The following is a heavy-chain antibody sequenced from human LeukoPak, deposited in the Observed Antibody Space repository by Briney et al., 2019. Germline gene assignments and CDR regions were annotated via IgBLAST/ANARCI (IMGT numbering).Heavy chain of an antibody. Sequence: ASVKVSCKASGYTFTSYYMHWVRQAPGQGLEWMGIINPSGGSTTYAQKFQGRVTMTRDTSTTTVYMELSSLRSGDTAVYYCARDTQGGYYYMDVWGKGTTVTVSS. D-gene: IGHD3-16*01. V-gene: IGHV1-46*01. CDR2: INPSGGST. CDR1: GYTFTSYY. CDR3: ARDTQGGYYYMDV. J-gene: IGHJ6*03.